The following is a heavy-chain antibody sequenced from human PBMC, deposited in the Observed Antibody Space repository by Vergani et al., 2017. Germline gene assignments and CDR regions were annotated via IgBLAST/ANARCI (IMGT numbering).Heavy chain of an antibody. V-gene: IGHV7-4-1*02. CDR1: GNTFSHYT. J-gene: IGHJ5*02. Sequence: QVQLVQSGSELKKPGASVKVSCRTSGNTFSHYTMSWVRQAPGQGLEWMGLINTNTGNPTYAQGFMGRFVFSLDTSVTTTYLQINSLQAEDTAVYYCYASARDPWGQGTMVTVSA. CDR3: YASARDP. CDR2: INTNTGNP. D-gene: IGHD2-2*01.